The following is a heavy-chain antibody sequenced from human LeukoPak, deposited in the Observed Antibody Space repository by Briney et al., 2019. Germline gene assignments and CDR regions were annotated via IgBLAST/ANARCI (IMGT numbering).Heavy chain of an antibody. V-gene: IGHV1-2*06. D-gene: IGHD6-13*01. CDR2: INPDSGDT. CDR1: GYIFTGYY. J-gene: IGHJ4*02. CDR3: ARDQGRLSTSWYTGY. Sequence: ASVKVSCKASGYIFTGYYIHWVRQAPGQGLEWMGRINPDSGDTIFAQRFQGRVTMSRDTSITTAYMEVSRLRPDDTAVYFCARDQGRLSTSWYTGYWGQGTQVIVSS.